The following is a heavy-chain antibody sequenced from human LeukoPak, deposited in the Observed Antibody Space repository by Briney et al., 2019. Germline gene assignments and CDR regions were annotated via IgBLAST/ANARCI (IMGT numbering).Heavy chain of an antibody. CDR3: ARDGNDRGYFDY. V-gene: IGHV3-21*01. J-gene: IGHJ4*02. Sequence: GGSLRLSCAASGFTFSSYSMNWVRQAPGKGLEWVSSISSSSSYIYYADSVKGRFTISRDNAKNSLYLQMNSLRAEDTAVYYCARDGNDRGYFDYWGQGTLVTVSS. CDR2: ISSSSSYI. CDR1: GFTFSSYS. D-gene: IGHD1-1*01.